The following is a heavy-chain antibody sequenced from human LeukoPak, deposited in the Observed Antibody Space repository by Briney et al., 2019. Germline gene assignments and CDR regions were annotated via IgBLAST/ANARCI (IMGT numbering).Heavy chain of an antibody. J-gene: IGHJ4*02. CDR2: FDPEDGET. CDR3: ARDFDSSGWFDY. CDR1: GYTLTELS. D-gene: IGHD6-19*01. Sequence: ASVKVSCKVSGYTLTELSMHWVRQAPGKGLEWMGGFDPEDGETIYAQKFQGRVTMTEDTSTDTAYMELRSLRSDDTAVYYCARDFDSSGWFDYWGQGTLVTVSS. V-gene: IGHV1-24*01.